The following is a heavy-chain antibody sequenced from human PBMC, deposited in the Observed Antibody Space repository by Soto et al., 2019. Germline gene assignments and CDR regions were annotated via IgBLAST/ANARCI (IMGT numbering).Heavy chain of an antibody. Sequence: GGSLRLSCAASGFPFNGAWMNWVRQAPGKGLEWVGRVKSKVDGGSIDYAAPVRGRFTISRDDSRNTVDLQMNSLSAEDSAMYYCSADLPDWGAYAFDYWGQGTLVTVS. V-gene: IGHV3-15*07. CDR3: SADLPDWGAYAFDY. J-gene: IGHJ4*02. CDR2: VKSKVDGGSI. CDR1: GFPFNGAW. D-gene: IGHD3-16*01.